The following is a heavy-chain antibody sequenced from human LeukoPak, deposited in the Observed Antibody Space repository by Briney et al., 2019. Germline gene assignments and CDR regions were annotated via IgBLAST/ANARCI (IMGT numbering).Heavy chain of an antibody. V-gene: IGHV1-46*01. CDR3: ASNRPYSDAFDI. D-gene: IGHD2-21*01. J-gene: IGHJ3*02. CDR1: GYTFTSYH. Sequence: ASVKVSCKASGYTFTSYHVHWVRQAPGQGLEWMGIINPSGGSTSYAQKFQGRVTMTEDTSTDTAYMELSSLRSEDSAVYYCASNRPYSDAFDIWGQGTMVTVSS. CDR2: INPSGGST.